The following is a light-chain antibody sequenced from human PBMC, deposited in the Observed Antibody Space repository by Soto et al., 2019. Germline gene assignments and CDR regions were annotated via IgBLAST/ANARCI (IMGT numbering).Light chain of an antibody. J-gene: IGLJ1*01. CDR3: SSYTTSNTRQIV. CDR2: DVS. V-gene: IGLV2-14*01. CDR1: SSDVGGYNY. Sequence: LTPPASVSGSPGQSITISCTGTSSDVGGYNYVSWYQQHPGKAPKFMIYDVSNRPSGVSNRFSGSKSGNTASLTISGLQAEDEADYYCSSYTTSNTRQIVFGTGTKVTVL.